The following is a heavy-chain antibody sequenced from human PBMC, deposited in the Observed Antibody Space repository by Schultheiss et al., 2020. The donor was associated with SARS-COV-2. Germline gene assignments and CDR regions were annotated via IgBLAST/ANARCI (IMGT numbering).Heavy chain of an antibody. CDR2: IDWSGEST. Sequence: GESLKISCEASGFTFDNYGMSWVRQAPGKGLEWVCGIDWSGESTGYVDSVKGRFTISRDNSKNTLYLQMNSLRAEDTAVYYCARDPDYYDSSGSFDYWGQGTLVTVSS. D-gene: IGHD3-22*01. V-gene: IGHV3-20*04. CDR1: GFTFDNYG. J-gene: IGHJ4*02. CDR3: ARDPDYYDSSGSFDY.